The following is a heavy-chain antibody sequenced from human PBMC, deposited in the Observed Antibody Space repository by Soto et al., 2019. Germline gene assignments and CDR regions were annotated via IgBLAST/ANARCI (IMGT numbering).Heavy chain of an antibody. CDR3: ARAQTIFGLITVFDY. J-gene: IGHJ4*02. Sequence: SGTLSLTCAVSEGSINSGGYYWSWIRQHPGKGLEWIGYIYYSGSTYYNPSLKSRVTISIDTSKNQFSLKLSSVTAADTAVYYCARAQTIFGLITVFDYWGQGTLATVPS. CDR2: IYYSGST. V-gene: IGHV4-31*11. CDR1: EGSINSGGYY. D-gene: IGHD3-3*01.